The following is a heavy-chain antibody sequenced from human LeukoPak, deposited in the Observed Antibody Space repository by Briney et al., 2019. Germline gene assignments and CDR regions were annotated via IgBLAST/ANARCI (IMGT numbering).Heavy chain of an antibody. CDR1: GGSISSYY. CDR3: ARDFGYGDSGPPGAFDI. J-gene: IGHJ3*02. V-gene: IGHV4-59*01. Sequence: SETLSLTCTVSGGSISSYYWSWIRQPPGKGLEWIGYIYYSGSTNYNPSLKSRVSISVDTSKNQFSLKLSSVTAADTAVYYCARDFGYGDSGPPGAFDIWGQGTMVTVSS. CDR2: IYYSGST. D-gene: IGHD1-14*01.